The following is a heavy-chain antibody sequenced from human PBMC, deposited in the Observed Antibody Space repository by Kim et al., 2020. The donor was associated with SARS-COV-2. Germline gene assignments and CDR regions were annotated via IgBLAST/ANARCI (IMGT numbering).Heavy chain of an antibody. CDR3: AKARLGYGMDV. J-gene: IGHJ6*02. Sequence: GGSLRLSCAASGFTFSSYGMHWVRQAPGKGLEWVAVISYDGSNKYYADSVKGRFTISRDNSKNTLYLQMNSLRAEDTAVYYCAKARLGYGMDVWGQGTTVTVS. V-gene: IGHV3-30*18. CDR1: GFTFSSYG. CDR2: ISYDGSNK. D-gene: IGHD6-19*01.